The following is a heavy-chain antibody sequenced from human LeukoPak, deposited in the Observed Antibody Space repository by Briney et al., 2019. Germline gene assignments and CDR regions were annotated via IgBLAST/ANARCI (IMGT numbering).Heavy chain of an antibody. J-gene: IGHJ4*02. CDR1: GGSINNGGYY. CDR3: ARNRDGYNSFDY. CDR2: IYYSGSS. D-gene: IGHD5-24*01. V-gene: IGHV4-31*03. Sequence: SETLSPTCTVSGGSINNGGYYWSWIRQHPGKGLEWIGYIYYSGSSYYNPSLRSRVTISVDTSKNHFSLKLSSVTAADTAVYYCARNRDGYNSFDYWGQGTLVTVSS.